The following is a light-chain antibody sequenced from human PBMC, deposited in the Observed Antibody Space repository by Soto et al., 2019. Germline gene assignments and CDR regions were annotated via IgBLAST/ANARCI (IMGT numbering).Light chain of an antibody. J-gene: IGKJ1*01. V-gene: IGKV1-39*01. CDR3: QQGYSSRWT. CDR1: RNIRSY. Sequence: DIQMTQSPSSLSAPVGDRVTITCRASRNIRSYLNWYQQKPGKAPQLLIYATSSLQTGVPSRFSASGSGTDFSLVISDLQPEDSATYYCQQGYSSRWTSGRGTKVEI. CDR2: ATS.